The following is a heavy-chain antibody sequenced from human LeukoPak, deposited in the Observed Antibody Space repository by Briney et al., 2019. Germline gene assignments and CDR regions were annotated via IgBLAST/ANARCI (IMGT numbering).Heavy chain of an antibody. CDR3: ASDYYDSSGYYDY. CDR1: GGSFSGYY. Sequence: SETLSLTCAVYGGSFSGYYWSWIRQPPGKGLEWIGEINHSGSTNYNPSLKSRVTISVDTSKNQFSLKLSSVTAADTAVYYCASDYYDSSGYYDYWGQGTLVTVSP. J-gene: IGHJ4*02. D-gene: IGHD3-22*01. V-gene: IGHV4-34*01. CDR2: INHSGST.